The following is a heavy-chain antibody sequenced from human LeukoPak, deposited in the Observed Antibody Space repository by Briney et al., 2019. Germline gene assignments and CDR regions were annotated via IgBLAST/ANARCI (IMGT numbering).Heavy chain of an antibody. V-gene: IGHV3-23*01. D-gene: IGHD1-1*01. CDR2: ISGSGGST. Sequence: PGGSLRLSCAASGFTFSSYAMSWVRQAPGKGLEWVSAISGSGGSTYYADSVKGRFTISRDNSKNTLYLQITGLRAEDTAIYYCAKDKTTSDPFDYWGQGTLVTVSS. CDR1: GFTFSSYA. J-gene: IGHJ4*02. CDR3: AKDKTTSDPFDY.